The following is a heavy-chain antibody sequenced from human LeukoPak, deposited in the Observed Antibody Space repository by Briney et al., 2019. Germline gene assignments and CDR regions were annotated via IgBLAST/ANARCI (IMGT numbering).Heavy chain of an antibody. Sequence: GGSLRLSCAASGFTFDDYAMHWVRQGPGKGLEWVSGISWNSGSIAYADSVKGRFTISRDNAKNSLYLQMNSLRPEDTALYYCAKGQLWSGYSPFDDWGQGTLVTVSS. CDR2: ISWNSGSI. CDR3: AKGQLWSGYSPFDD. CDR1: GFTFDDYA. J-gene: IGHJ4*02. D-gene: IGHD3-3*01. V-gene: IGHV3-9*01.